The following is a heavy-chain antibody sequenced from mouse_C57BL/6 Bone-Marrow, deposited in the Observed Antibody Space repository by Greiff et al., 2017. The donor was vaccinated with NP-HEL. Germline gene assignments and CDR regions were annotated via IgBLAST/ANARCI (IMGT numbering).Heavy chain of an antibody. CDR3: ANDYGVGWYCDV. D-gene: IGHD2-4*01. Sequence: VQLQQSVAELVRPGASVKLSCTASGFTFTNTYMHWVKQRPEQGLEWIGRIDPANGNTKYAPKFQGKATITADTSSNTAYLQLSSLTSEDTAIYYCANDYGVGWYCDVWGTGTTVTVSS. J-gene: IGHJ1*03. V-gene: IGHV14-3*01. CDR2: IDPANGNT. CDR1: GFTFTNTY.